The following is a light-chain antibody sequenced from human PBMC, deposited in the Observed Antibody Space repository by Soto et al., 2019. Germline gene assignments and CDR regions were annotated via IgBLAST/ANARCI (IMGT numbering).Light chain of an antibody. CDR3: QQYGSSPGT. J-gene: IGKJ4*01. CDR2: GAS. Sequence: EIVLTQPPGTLSLSRGEGATLSCRASQSVSSSYLAWYQQKPGQAPRLLIYGASSRATGIPDRFSGSGSGTDFTLTISRLEPEDFAVYYCQQYGSSPGTFGGGTKVDIK. V-gene: IGKV3-20*01. CDR1: QSVSSSY.